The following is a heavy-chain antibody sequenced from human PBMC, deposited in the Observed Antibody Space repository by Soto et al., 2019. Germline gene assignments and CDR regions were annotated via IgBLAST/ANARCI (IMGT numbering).Heavy chain of an antibody. CDR3: ARDASVVTQFAGYWVDP. Sequence: QVQLVQSGAEVRKPGASVKVSCRASGYTFTNNYIHWVRQAPGQGLESLGMIDPDGGNTRYAKKCQGRFTRTRDTSTTTVYLELSRLRFEDTAVYFCARDASVVTQFAGYWVDPWGQGTLVTVSS. V-gene: IGHV1-46*01. CDR1: GYTFTNNY. D-gene: IGHD2-21*02. J-gene: IGHJ5*02. CDR2: IDPDGGNT.